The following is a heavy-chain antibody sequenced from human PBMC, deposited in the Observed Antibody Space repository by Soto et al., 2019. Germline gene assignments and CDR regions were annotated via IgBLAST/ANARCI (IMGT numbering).Heavy chain of an antibody. CDR2: IFSNDEK. CDR1: GFSLSNARMG. CDR3: ARIWAVAYSYWYFDL. D-gene: IGHD6-19*01. Sequence: QVTLKESGPVLVKPTETLTLTCTVSGFSLSNARMGVSWIRQPPGKALEWLAHIFSNDEKSYSTSLKSRLTSSKDTSKSQVVLTMTNMDPVDTATYYCARIWAVAYSYWYFDLWGRGTLVTVSS. V-gene: IGHV2-26*01. J-gene: IGHJ2*01.